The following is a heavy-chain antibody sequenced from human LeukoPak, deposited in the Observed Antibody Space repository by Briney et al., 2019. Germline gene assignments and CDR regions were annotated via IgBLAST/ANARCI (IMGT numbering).Heavy chain of an antibody. CDR3: APSVRSGGSYYFDY. D-gene: IGHD2-15*01. Sequence: ASVKVSCKASGYTFTGYYMHWVRQAPGQGLEWMGIINPSDGSTTYTQKLQGRVTMTTDTSTSTVNMELSSLRSEDTAVYYCAPSVRSGGSYYFDYWGQGTLVTVSS. CDR1: GYTFTGYY. V-gene: IGHV1-46*04. CDR2: INPSDGST. J-gene: IGHJ4*02.